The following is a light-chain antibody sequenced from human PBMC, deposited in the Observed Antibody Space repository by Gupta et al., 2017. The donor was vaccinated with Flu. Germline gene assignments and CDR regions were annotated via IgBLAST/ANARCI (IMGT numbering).Light chain of an antibody. V-gene: IGKV3-20*01. CDR3: HRVQTTPWT. Sequence: EIVLTQSPGTLSVSPGERVTLSCRASQSVRSSYLAWYQQKPGQAPRLLISGASTSATGIPDRFSGSGSETDFTLTIIRLEPEDSAVFYCHRVQTTPWTFGQGARVEIK. J-gene: IGKJ1*01. CDR1: QSVRSSY. CDR2: GAS.